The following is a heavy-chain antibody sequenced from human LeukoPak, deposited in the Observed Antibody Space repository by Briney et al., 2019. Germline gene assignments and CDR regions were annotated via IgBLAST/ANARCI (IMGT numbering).Heavy chain of an antibody. CDR1: GFRFDDYG. CDR2: ISWSGTTT. CDR3: AKDESTGGFAPGYFYGMGV. V-gene: IGHV3-9*01. D-gene: IGHD3-16*01. Sequence: PGRSLRLSRVVSGFRFDDYGMHWVRQAPGKGLECVSGISWSGTTTGYADSVKGRFTISRDSAKNSLYLQMDSLSVEDTGLYYCAKDESTGGFAPGYFYGMGVWGQGTTVTVSS. J-gene: IGHJ6*02.